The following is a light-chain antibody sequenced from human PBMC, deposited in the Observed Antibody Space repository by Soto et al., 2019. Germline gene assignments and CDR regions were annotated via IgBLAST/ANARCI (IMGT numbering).Light chain of an antibody. CDR1: SSDVGGYNY. J-gene: IGLJ1*01. Sequence: QCVLTQPASVSGSPGQSITISCTGTSSDVGGYNYVSWYQQHPGKAPKFMIYDVSNRPSGVSNRFSGSKSGNTASLTISGLQAEDEADYYCCSYTTSNTRQIVFGTGTKVTV. V-gene: IGLV2-14*01. CDR2: DVS. CDR3: CSYTTSNTRQIV.